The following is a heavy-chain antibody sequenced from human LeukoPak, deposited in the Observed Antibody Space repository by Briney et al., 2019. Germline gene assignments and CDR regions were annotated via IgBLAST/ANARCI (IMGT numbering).Heavy chain of an antibody. Sequence: ASVNVSCKAVGYNFNDYGISWVRQAPGQGLEWMGGIIPIFGTANYAQKFQGRVTITADESTSTAYMELSSLRSEDTAVYYCTTELRLAVAGSSGDYWGQGTLVTVSS. CDR3: TTELRLAVAGSSGDY. V-gene: IGHV1-69*13. CDR2: IIPIFGTA. CDR1: GYNFNDYG. D-gene: IGHD6-19*01. J-gene: IGHJ4*02.